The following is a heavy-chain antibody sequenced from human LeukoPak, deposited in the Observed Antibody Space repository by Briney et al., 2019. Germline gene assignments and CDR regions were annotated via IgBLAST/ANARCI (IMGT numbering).Heavy chain of an antibody. D-gene: IGHD2-2*01. CDR1: GFTFSSYS. V-gene: IGHV3-21*01. CDR2: ISSSSSYI. CDR3: ARGREPAASNYGMDV. Sequence: SGGSLRLSCAASGFTFSSYSMNWVRQAPGKGLEWVSSISSSSSYIYYADSVKGRFTISRENAKNSLYLQMNSLRAGDTAVHYCARGREPAASNYGMDVWGQGTTVTVSS. J-gene: IGHJ6*02.